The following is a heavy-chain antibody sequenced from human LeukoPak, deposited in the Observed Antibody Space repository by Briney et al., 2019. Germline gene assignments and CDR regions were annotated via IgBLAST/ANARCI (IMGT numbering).Heavy chain of an antibody. J-gene: IGHJ4*02. D-gene: IGHD1-26*01. Sequence: PSETLSLTCTVSGGSISSYYWSWIRQPPGKGLEWIGYIYYSGSTNYNPSLKSRVTILVDTSKNQFSLKLSSVTAADTAVYYCARHGRGSYYQYYFDYWGQGTLVTVSS. V-gene: IGHV4-59*08. CDR2: IYYSGST. CDR1: GGSISSYY. CDR3: ARHGRGSYYQYYFDY.